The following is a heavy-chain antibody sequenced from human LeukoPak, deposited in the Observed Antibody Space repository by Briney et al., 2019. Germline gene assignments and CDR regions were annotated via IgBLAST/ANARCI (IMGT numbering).Heavy chain of an antibody. CDR3: AREDDGGTNY. CDR2: INHSGST. J-gene: IGHJ4*02. D-gene: IGHD1-1*01. Sequence: SETLSLTCAVYGGSFSGYYWSWIRQPPGKGLEWIGEINHSGSTNYNPSLKSRVTISVDTSKNQFSLKLSSVTAADTAVYYCAREDDGGTNYWGQGTLVTVSS. CDR1: GGSFSGYY. V-gene: IGHV4-34*01.